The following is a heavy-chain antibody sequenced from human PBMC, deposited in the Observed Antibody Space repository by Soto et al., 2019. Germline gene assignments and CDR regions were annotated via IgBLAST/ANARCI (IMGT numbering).Heavy chain of an antibody. CDR2: IWGDGSIP. Sequence: WGSLTLSCAASVFTFSGSVIHWFCQAPGKGLEWVTGIWGDGSIPYYADSVKGRFTISRDNSKNTLYLQMNSLRAEDTAVYYCAKSGLTMIVPAIDNCGQGTLVTVYS. CDR3: AKSGLTMIVPAIDN. D-gene: IGHD3-22*01. V-gene: IGHV3-33*06. CDR1: VFTFSGSV. J-gene: IGHJ4*02.